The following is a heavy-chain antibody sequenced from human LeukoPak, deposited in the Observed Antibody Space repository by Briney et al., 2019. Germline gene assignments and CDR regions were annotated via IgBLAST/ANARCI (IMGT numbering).Heavy chain of an antibody. Sequence: GRSLRLSCAASGFTFSSYGMHWVRQAPGKGLEWVAVISYGGSNKYYADSVKGRFTISRDNSKNTLYLQMNSLRAEDTAVYYCAKDLGVPAATNAFDIWGQGTMVTVSS. V-gene: IGHV3-30*18. CDR2: ISYGGSNK. J-gene: IGHJ3*02. CDR1: GFTFSSYG. D-gene: IGHD2-2*01. CDR3: AKDLGVPAATNAFDI.